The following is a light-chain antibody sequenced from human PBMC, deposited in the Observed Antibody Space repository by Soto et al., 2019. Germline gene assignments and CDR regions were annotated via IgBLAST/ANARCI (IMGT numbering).Light chain of an antibody. V-gene: IGKV3-20*01. CDR1: QSVSSSY. J-gene: IGKJ3*01. Sequence: EIVLTQSPGTLSLSPGERATLSFRASQSVSSSYLAWYQQKPGQAPRLLIYGASSRATGIPDRFSGSGSGPDSALSVCRLESEVFAVYYCQYGSSPVTFGPGTKVDVK. CDR3: QYGSSPVT. CDR2: GAS.